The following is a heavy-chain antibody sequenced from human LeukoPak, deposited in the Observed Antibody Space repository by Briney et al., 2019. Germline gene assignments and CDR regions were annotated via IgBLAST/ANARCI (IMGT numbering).Heavy chain of an antibody. CDR3: AKDLHDFWSGYYSPSLFDS. CDR2: IWYDGSNK. D-gene: IGHD3-3*01. CDR1: GITLSNYG. V-gene: IGHV3-33*06. J-gene: IGHJ4*02. Sequence: GGSLRLSCAVSGITLSNYGMSWVRQAPGKGLEWVAAIWYDGSNKYYADSVKGRFTISRDNSKNTLYLQMNSLRAEDTAVYHCAKDLHDFWSGYYSPSLFDSWGQGTLVTVSS.